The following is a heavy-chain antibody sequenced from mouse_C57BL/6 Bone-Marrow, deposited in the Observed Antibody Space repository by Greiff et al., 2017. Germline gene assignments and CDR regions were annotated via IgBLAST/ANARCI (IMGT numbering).Heavy chain of an antibody. CDR1: GFNIKDYY. D-gene: IGHD1-1*01. J-gene: IGHJ2*01. V-gene: IGHV14-2*01. CDR2: IDPEDGET. CDR3: ASLHYGSSYAYYFDY. Sequence: EVQGVESGAELVKPGASVKLSCTASGFNIKDYYMHWVKQRTEQGLEWIGRIDPEDGETKYAPKFQGKATITADTSSNTAYLQLSSLTSEDTAVYYCASLHYGSSYAYYFDYWGQGTTLTVSS.